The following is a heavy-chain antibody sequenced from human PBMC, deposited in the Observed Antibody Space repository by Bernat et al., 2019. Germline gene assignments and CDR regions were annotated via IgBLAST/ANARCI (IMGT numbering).Heavy chain of an antibody. J-gene: IGHJ6*03. CDR3: ARADPRYYYYMDV. CDR1: GFTFSSYG. CDR2: ISYDGSNK. V-gene: IGHV3-30*03. Sequence: QVQLVESGGGVVQPGRSLRLSCAASGFTFSSYGMHWVRQAPGKGLEWVAVISYDGSNKYYADSVKGRFTISRDNSKNTLYLQMNSLRAEDTAVYYCARADPRYYYYMDVWGKGTTVTVSS.